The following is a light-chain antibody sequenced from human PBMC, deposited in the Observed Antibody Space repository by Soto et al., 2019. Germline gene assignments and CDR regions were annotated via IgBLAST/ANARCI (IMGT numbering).Light chain of an antibody. CDR3: QVWHGPTDQWV. CDR1: NIGSKS. J-gene: IGLJ3*02. CDR2: DVN. Sequence: SYELTQPPSMSVAPGQTARITCGGDNIGSKSVHWYQQKPGQAPVLVVYDVNDRPSGIPERFSGSNSGNTAILTVTRVEAGDEADYYCQVWHGPTDQWVFGGGTKLTVL. V-gene: IGLV3-21*02.